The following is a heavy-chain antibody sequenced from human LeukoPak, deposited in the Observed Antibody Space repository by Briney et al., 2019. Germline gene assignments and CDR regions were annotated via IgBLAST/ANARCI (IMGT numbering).Heavy chain of an antibody. D-gene: IGHD1-26*01. J-gene: IGHJ4*02. CDR3: ASIVGASSRTFDY. CDR2: IYHSGTT. Sequence: SQTLSLTCTVSGASISSGSYYWGWIRQPPGKGLEWIGSIYHSGTTYYNPSLKSRVTISVDTSKNQFSLKLSSVTAADTAVYYCASIVGASSRTFDYWGQGTLVTVSS. CDR1: GASISSGSYY. V-gene: IGHV4-39*07.